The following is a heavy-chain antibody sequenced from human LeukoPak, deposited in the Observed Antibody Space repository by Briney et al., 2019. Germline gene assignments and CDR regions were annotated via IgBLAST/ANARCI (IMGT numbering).Heavy chain of an antibody. J-gene: IGHJ4*02. CDR2: ISSSSSTI. CDR1: GFTFSSYS. CDR3: AGSHDF. V-gene: IGHV3-48*04. Sequence: GGSLRLSCAASGFTFSSYSMNWVRRAPGKGLEWVSYISSSSSTIYYADSVKGRFTISRDNAKNSLYLQMNSLRAEDTAVYYCAGSHDFWGQGTLVTVSS.